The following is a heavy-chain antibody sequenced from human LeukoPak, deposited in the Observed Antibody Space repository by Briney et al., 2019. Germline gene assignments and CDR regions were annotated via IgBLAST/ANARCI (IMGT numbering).Heavy chain of an antibody. CDR3: ARAVSGSLYGDFDF. D-gene: IGHD1-26*01. J-gene: IGHJ4*02. Sequence: ASVKVSCKASGYSFVFFGVSWVRQAPGQGLEWMGWIDSHNGDRNYADKFQDRGTMTTDTSTTTSYMELRSLRSDDTAVYYCARAVSGSLYGDFDFWGQGTLVTVSA. CDR1: GYSFVFFG. CDR2: IDSHNGDR. V-gene: IGHV1-18*01.